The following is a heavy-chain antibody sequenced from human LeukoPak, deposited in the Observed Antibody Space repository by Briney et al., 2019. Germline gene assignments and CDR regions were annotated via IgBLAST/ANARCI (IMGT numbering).Heavy chain of an antibody. D-gene: IGHD7-27*01. CDR2: INPSGGST. V-gene: IGHV1-46*01. Sequence: ASVKVSCKASGYTFTSYYMHWVRQAPGQGLEWMGIINPSGGSTSYAQKFQGRVTMTRDTSTSTVYMELSSLRSEDTAIYYCVRTPPNWGFDYWGQGTLVTVSS. CDR1: GYTFTSYY. CDR3: VRTPPNWGFDY. J-gene: IGHJ4*02.